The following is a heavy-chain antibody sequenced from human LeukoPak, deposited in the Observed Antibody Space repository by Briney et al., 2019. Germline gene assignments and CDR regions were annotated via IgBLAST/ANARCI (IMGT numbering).Heavy chain of an antibody. CDR2: IKQDGSVK. J-gene: IGHJ6*03. CDR3: ARALAIFGSTNHKYYYYMDV. CDR1: GLSFSDHW. D-gene: IGHD3-3*01. V-gene: IGHV3-7*04. Sequence: PGGSLRLSCAASGLSFSDHWMTWVRHPPGKGLEWVATIKQDGSVKYYLDSVKGRFTISRDNAKNSLYLQMNSLGAEDTAVYYCARALAIFGSTNHKYYYYMDVWGKGTTVTVSS.